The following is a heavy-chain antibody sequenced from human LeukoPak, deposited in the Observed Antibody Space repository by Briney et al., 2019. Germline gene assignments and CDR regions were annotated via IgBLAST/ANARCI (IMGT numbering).Heavy chain of an antibody. CDR1: GFTLSSYA. CDR3: AKAEGYDILTGLDY. Sequence: GGSLRLSCATSGFTLSSYAMSGVRQAPGKGLEWVSVIGASGGSIYYADSVKGRFTISRDNSKNTLYLQMNSLRTEDTAVYYCAKAEGYDILTGLDYWGQGTLVTVSS. D-gene: IGHD3-9*01. V-gene: IGHV3-23*01. CDR2: IGASGGSI. J-gene: IGHJ4*02.